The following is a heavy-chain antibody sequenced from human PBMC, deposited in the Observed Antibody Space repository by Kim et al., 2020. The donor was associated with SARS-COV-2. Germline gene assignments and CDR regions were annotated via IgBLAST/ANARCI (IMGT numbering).Heavy chain of an antibody. Sequence: YADSVKGRFTISRDNAKNSLYLQMNSLRAEDTAVYYCASWTYYDILTGYHYWGQGTLVTVSS. J-gene: IGHJ4*02. CDR3: ASWTYYDILTGYHY. V-gene: IGHV3-21*01. D-gene: IGHD3-9*01.